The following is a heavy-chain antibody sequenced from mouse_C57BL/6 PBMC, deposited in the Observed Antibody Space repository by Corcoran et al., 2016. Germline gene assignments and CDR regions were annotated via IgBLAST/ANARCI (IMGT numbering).Heavy chain of an antibody. CDR2: INPNNGGT. CDR3: ARYWDYFDY. V-gene: IGHV1-26*01. J-gene: IGHJ2*01. Sequence: EVQLQQSGPELVKPGASGKISCKASGYTFADYYMNWVKQSHGKSLEWIGDINPNNGGTSYNQKFKGKATLTVDKSSSTAYMELRSLTSEDSAVYYCARYWDYFDYWGQGTTLTVSS. D-gene: IGHD4-1*01. CDR1: GYTFADYY.